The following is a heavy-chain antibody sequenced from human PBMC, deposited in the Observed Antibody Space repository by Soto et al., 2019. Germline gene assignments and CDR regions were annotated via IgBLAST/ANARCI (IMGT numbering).Heavy chain of an antibody. CDR3: ARYSSGWPGNGMDV. CDR2: VYYTGST. J-gene: IGHJ6*02. V-gene: IGHV4-59*01. D-gene: IGHD6-19*01. CDR1: NGSINNYL. Sequence: PSETLSLTCTVSNGSINNYLWSWIRQSPGKGLEWLGYVYYTGSTSYNPSVKSRVTMSVDTSKKQFSLKLSSVTAADTAVYYCARYSSGWPGNGMDVWGQGTTVTVSS.